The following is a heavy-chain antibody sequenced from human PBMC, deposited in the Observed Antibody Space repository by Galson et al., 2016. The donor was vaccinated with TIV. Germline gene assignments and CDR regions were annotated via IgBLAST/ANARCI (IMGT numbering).Heavy chain of an antibody. CDR1: GFTFTDYE. CDR2: IGRNGRTI. CDR3: AKVMAAGGQNLEY. J-gene: IGHJ4*02. D-gene: IGHD6-13*01. V-gene: IGHV3-48*03. Sequence: LRLSCAASGFTFTDYEFHWVRQAPGKGLEWVSYIGRNGRTIFYADSVQGRFTISRDNAKNSLSLQMNSLRVEDTALYYCAKVMAAGGQNLEYWGQGALVTVSS.